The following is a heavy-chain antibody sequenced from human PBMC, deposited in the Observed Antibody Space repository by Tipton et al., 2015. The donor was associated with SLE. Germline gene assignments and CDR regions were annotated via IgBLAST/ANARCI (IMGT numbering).Heavy chain of an antibody. D-gene: IGHD3-10*01. V-gene: IGHV3-30*04. CDR3: ARRVGSYYGMDV. J-gene: IGHJ6*02. Sequence: SLRLSCAASGFTFSSYAMHWVRQAPGKGLEWVAVISYDGSNKYYADSVKGRFTISRDNSKNTPYLQMNSLRPEDTAVYYCARRVGSYYGMDVWGQGTTVTVSS. CDR2: ISYDGSNK. CDR1: GFTFSSYA.